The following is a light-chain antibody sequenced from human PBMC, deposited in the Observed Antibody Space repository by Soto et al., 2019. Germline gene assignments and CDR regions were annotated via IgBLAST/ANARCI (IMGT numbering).Light chain of an antibody. J-gene: IGLJ2*01. CDR2: QDS. Sequence: LTQPPSVSVSPGQTASITCSGAKLGDKYACWYQQKPGQSPVLVIYQDSKRPSGIPERFSGSNSGNTATLTISGTQAMDEADYYCQAWDSSTAVVFGGGTKLTVL. CDR1: KLGDKY. V-gene: IGLV3-1*01. CDR3: QAWDSSTAVV.